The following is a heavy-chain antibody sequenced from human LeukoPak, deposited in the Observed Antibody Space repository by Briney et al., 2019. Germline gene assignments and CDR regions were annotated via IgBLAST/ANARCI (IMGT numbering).Heavy chain of an antibody. CDR2: IYHSGST. Sequence: SETLSLTCAVSGGSISSGGYSWSWIQQPPGKGLEWIGYIYHSGSTYYNPSLKSRVTISVDRSKNQFSLKLSSVTAADTAVYYCARGIVGAKAPEYFQHWGQGTLVTVSS. V-gene: IGHV4-30-2*01. D-gene: IGHD1-26*01. J-gene: IGHJ1*01. CDR3: ARGIVGAKAPEYFQH. CDR1: GGSISSGGYS.